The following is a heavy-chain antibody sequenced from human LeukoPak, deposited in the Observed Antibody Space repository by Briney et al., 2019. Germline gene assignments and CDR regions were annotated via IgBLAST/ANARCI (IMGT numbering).Heavy chain of an antibody. J-gene: IGHJ6*02. CDR2: IYPGDSDT. Sequence: GESLKISCKGSGYSFTSYWIGWVRQMPGKGLEWMGIIYPGDSDTRYSPSFQGQVTISADKSISTAYLQWSSLKASDTAMYYCASNARDCSGGSCFTYYYGMDVWGQGTTVTVSS. D-gene: IGHD2-15*01. V-gene: IGHV5-51*01. CDR1: GYSFTSYW. CDR3: ASNARDCSGGSCFTYYYGMDV.